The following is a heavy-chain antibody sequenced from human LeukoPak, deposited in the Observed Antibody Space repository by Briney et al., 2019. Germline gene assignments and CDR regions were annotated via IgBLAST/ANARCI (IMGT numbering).Heavy chain of an antibody. CDR3: ARDRERVGATTRMDY. Sequence: GGSLRLSCAASGFTFSSYAMHWVRQAPGKGLEWVAVISYDGSNKYYADSVKGRFTISRDNSKNTLYLQMNSLRAEDTAVYYCARDRERVGATTRMDYWGQGTLVTVSS. D-gene: IGHD1-26*01. CDR2: ISYDGSNK. V-gene: IGHV3-30-3*01. CDR1: GFTFSSYA. J-gene: IGHJ4*02.